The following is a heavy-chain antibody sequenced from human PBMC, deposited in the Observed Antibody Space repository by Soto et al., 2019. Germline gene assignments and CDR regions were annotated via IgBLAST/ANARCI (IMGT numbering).Heavy chain of an antibody. D-gene: IGHD2-15*01. V-gene: IGHV3-33*01. CDR1: GFSFSVYG. CDR2: IWYDASNQ. J-gene: IGHJ4*02. Sequence: GGSLRLSCETSGFSFSVYGMHWVRQAPGKGLEWVAVIWYDASNQFYAASVEGRFTISRDNSKAILYLQMNSLRAEDTAVYYCAAWAEGATEVHWGQGTLVTVS. CDR3: AAWAEGATEVH.